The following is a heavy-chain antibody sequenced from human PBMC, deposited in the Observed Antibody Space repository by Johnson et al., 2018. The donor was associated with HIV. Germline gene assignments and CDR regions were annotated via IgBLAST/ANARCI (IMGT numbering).Heavy chain of an antibody. J-gene: IGHJ3*02. Sequence: QVQLVESGGGVVQPGRSLRLSCAASGFTFSSYAMHWVRQAPGKGLEWVAVISYDGSNKYYADSVKGRFTISRDNTKNTLYLQMNSLRAEDTAVYYCAKGSTSCYNGFDIWGQGTMLTVSS. CDR2: ISYDGSNK. V-gene: IGHV3-30*04. CDR1: GFTFSSYA. CDR3: AKGSTSCYNGFDI. D-gene: IGHD2-2*02.